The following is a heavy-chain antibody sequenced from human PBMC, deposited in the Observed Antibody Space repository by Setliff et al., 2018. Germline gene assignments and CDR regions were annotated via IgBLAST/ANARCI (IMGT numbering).Heavy chain of an antibody. V-gene: IGHV1-3*01. CDR2: INAANENT. Sequence: GASVKVSCKASGYTFTNYAIHWVRQAPGQRLEWMGWINAANENTQYSKKFQGRLTITRDTSANTAYMELSSLRSEDTALYYCARYNWNTNWFDPWGQGTLVTVS. D-gene: IGHD1-20*01. J-gene: IGHJ5*02. CDR3: ARYNWNTNWFDP. CDR1: GYTFTNYA.